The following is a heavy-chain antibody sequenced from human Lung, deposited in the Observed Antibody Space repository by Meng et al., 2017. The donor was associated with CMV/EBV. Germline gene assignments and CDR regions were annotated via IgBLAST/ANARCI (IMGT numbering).Heavy chain of an antibody. CDR3: ARGAYYGSGRLDY. D-gene: IGHD3-10*01. Sequence: GSXRLSCGASGFTFSSYEMNWVRQAPGKGLEWLSYISSSGSIIYYTDSVKGRFTISRDNAKNSLYLQMNSLRAEDTAVYYCARGAYYGSGRLDYWGQGTXVTVSS. CDR1: GFTFSSYE. J-gene: IGHJ4*02. CDR2: ISSSGSII. V-gene: IGHV3-48*03.